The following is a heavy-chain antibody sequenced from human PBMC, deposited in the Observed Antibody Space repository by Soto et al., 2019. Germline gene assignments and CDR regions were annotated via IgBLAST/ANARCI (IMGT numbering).Heavy chain of an antibody. CDR1: GFSLSTSGVG. CDR3: ALGLATLPVFVFDS. J-gene: IGHJ3*02. Sequence: GPTLVNPTQTLTLTCSFSGFSLSTSGVGVGWIRQSPGKALEWLALIYWSGDEHYRPSLKSRLTIIKDTSKNHVVLIMTDMDPVDTAPYYCALGLATLPVFVFDSCGQGAMVTVS. V-gene: IGHV2-5*01. D-gene: IGHD6-6*01. CDR2: IYWSGDE.